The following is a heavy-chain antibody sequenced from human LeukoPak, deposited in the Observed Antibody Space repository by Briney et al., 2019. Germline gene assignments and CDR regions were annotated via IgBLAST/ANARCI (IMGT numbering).Heavy chain of an antibody. CDR2: ISASNGNT. D-gene: IGHD5-12*01. V-gene: IGHV1-18*01. Sequence: ASVKVSCKASGYTFINYGVTWVRQAPGQGLEWMGWISASNGNTNYAQKLQGGVTMTTETSTSTAYMELRSLRSDDTAVYYCARALSRGYSGYDYGLGYWGQGTLVTVPS. J-gene: IGHJ4*02. CDR1: GYTFINYG. CDR3: ARALSRGYSGYDYGLGY.